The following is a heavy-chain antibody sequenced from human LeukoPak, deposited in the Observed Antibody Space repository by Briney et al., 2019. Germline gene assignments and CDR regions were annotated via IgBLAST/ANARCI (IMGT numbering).Heavy chain of an antibody. CDR3: ATHYYDSSGYLSPDY. CDR1: GFTFSSYW. Sequence: SGGSLRLSCAASGFTFSSYWMSWVLQAPGKGLEWVANIKQDGSEKYYVDSVKGRFTISRDNAKNSLYLQMNSLRAEDTAVYYCATHYYDSSGYLSPDYWGQGTLVTVSS. V-gene: IGHV3-7*01. J-gene: IGHJ4*02. D-gene: IGHD3-22*01. CDR2: IKQDGSEK.